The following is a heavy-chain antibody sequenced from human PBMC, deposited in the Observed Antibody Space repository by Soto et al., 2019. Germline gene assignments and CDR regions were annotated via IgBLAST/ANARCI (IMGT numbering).Heavy chain of an antibody. V-gene: IGHV2-5*02. Sequence: QITLKESGPTLVKPTQTLTLTCTFSGFSLSTSGVGVGWIRQPPGKALEWLALIYWDDDKRYSPYLKSRLTITKNTYKNQVVHTMTNMDPVDTATYYCAHRQAGDFITGTTYSFDYRGQGTLVTVSS. CDR3: AHRQAGDFITGTTYSFDY. CDR2: IYWDDDK. CDR1: GFSLSTSGVG. J-gene: IGHJ4*02. D-gene: IGHD1-20*01.